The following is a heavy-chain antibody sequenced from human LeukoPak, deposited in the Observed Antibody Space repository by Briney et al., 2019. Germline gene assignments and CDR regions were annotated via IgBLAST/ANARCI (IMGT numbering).Heavy chain of an antibody. J-gene: IGHJ6*02. Sequence: GGSLRLSCAASGFTFSSCAMRWVRQAPGKGLEWVAVISYDGSNKYYADSVKGRFTISRDNSKNTLYLQMNSLRAEDTAVYYCAREYSSSRYYYYGMDVWGQGTTVTVSS. D-gene: IGHD6-6*01. CDR2: ISYDGSNK. CDR1: GFTFSSCA. CDR3: AREYSSSRYYYYGMDV. V-gene: IGHV3-30-3*01.